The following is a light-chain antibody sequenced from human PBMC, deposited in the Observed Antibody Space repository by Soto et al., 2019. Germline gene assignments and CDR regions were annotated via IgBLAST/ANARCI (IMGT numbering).Light chain of an antibody. Sequence: DIQMTQSPSSLSASVGDRVTITCRASQDISNSLNWYQQRPGKAPKLLIYDASNFERGVPSRFSGTRSGTHFTFAITSLQPEDVATYYCQQSDSLPISFGQGTRLEI. CDR2: DAS. CDR1: QDISNS. CDR3: QQSDSLPIS. J-gene: IGKJ5*01. V-gene: IGKV1-33*01.